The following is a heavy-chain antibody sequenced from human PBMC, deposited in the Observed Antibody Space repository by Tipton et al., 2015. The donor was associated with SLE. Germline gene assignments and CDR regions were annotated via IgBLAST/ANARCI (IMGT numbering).Heavy chain of an antibody. V-gene: IGHV3-9*01. J-gene: IGHJ5*02. Sequence: RSLRLSCAASGFTFDDYAMHWVRQAPGKGLEWVSGIGWNSGYIGYADSVEGRFTISRDNSKNSIYLQMNSLRTEDTALYYCTKDRRQLGSGGDFDNWGQGTLVAVSS. CDR1: GFTFDDYA. D-gene: IGHD2-21*01. CDR2: IGWNSGYI. CDR3: TKDRRQLGSGGDFDN.